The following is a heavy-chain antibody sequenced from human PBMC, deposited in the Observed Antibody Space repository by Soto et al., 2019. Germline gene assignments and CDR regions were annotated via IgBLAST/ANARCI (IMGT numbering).Heavy chain of an antibody. J-gene: IGHJ6*03. CDR2: INYDGSTT. CDR1: GFTITPYW. D-gene: IGHD2-2*01. V-gene: IGHV3-74*01. CDR3: AASVVPAAKNYFHYYYMHV. Sequence: GGSLRLSCAASGFTITPYWMHWVRLVPGKGLVWVSRINYDGSTTDYADPVKGRFTISRDNDRNTLYLQVSSLRAEDSAVYYCAASVVPAAKNYFHYYYMHVWGKGTXVTVSS.